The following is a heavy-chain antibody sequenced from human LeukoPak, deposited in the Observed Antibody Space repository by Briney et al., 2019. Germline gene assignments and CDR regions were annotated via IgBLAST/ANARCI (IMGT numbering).Heavy chain of an antibody. V-gene: IGHV3-11*01. CDR2: ISSSGSTI. D-gene: IGHD6-13*01. CDR1: GFTFSDYY. J-gene: IGHJ3*02. CDR3: ARVERSSRNYDAFDI. Sequence: GGSLRLSCAASGFTFSDYYMSWIRQAPGKGLEWVSYISSSGSTIYYADSVKGRFTISRDNAKNSLYLQMNSLRAEDTAVYYCARVERSSRNYDAFDIWGQGTMVTVSS.